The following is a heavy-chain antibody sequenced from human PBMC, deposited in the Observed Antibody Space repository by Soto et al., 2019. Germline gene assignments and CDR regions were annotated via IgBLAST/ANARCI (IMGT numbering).Heavy chain of an antibody. V-gene: IGHV3-23*01. Sequence: GGSLRLSCAASGFTFSSYAMSWVRQAPGKGLEWVSAISGSGGSTYYADSVKGRFTIPRDNSKNTLYLQMNSLRAEDTAVYYCAKDGGAYYYDSSGFDPVDYWGQGTLVTVSS. J-gene: IGHJ4*02. CDR2: ISGSGGST. CDR3: AKDGGAYYYDSSGFDPVDY. D-gene: IGHD3-22*01. CDR1: GFTFSSYA.